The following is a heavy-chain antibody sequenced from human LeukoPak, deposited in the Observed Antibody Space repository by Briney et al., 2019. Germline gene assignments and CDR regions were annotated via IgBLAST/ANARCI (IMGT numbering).Heavy chain of an antibody. J-gene: IGHJ4*02. Sequence: ASVKVSCKASGYTFTGYYMHWVRQAPGQGLEWMGWINPNSGGTNYAQKFQGRVTMTRDTSISTAYMELSRLRSDDTAVYYCARDEARVAAEFDYWGQGTLVTVSS. CDR3: ARDEARVAAEFDY. V-gene: IGHV1-2*02. CDR2: INPNSGGT. CDR1: GYTFTGYY. D-gene: IGHD6-13*01.